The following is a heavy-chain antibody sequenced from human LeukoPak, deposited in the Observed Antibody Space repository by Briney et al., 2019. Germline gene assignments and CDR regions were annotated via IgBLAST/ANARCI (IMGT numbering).Heavy chain of an antibody. Sequence: ASVKVSCKASGYSVTNYGVTWVRQAPGQGLEWMGIINPSGGSTSYAQKFQGRVTMTRDMSTSTVYMELSSLRSEDTAVYYCARVSRQLVRYLWFDPWGQGTLVTISS. CDR3: ARVSRQLVRYLWFDP. V-gene: IGHV1-46*01. D-gene: IGHD6-6*01. J-gene: IGHJ5*02. CDR1: GYSVTNYG. CDR2: INPSGGST.